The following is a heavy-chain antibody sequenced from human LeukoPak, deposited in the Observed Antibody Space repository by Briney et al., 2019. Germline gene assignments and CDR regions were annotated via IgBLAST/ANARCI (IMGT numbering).Heavy chain of an antibody. V-gene: IGHV3-48*03. CDR3: AREYSSGWVSAFDI. CDR2: ISSSGTTI. CDR1: GFTFSSYE. J-gene: IGHJ3*02. D-gene: IGHD6-19*01. Sequence: PEGSLRLSCAASGFTFSSYEMNWVRQAPGKGLEWVSYISSSGTTIYYADSVKGRFTISRDNARNSLYLQMNSLRAEDTAVYYCAREYSSGWVSAFDIWGQGTMVTVSS.